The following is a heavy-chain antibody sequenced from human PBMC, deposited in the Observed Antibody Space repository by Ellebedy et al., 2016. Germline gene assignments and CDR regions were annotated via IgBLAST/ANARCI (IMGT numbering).Heavy chain of an antibody. Sequence: SETLSLXCTVSGGSISSYYWSWIRQPPGKGLEWIGYIYYSGSTNYNPSLKSRVTISVDTSKNQFSLKLSSVTAADTAVYYCARVLRAYDSSGYYYIPDYYYYMDVWGKGTTVTVSS. CDR3: ARVLRAYDSSGYYYIPDYYYYMDV. CDR2: IYYSGST. V-gene: IGHV4-59*01. J-gene: IGHJ6*03. CDR1: GGSISSYY. D-gene: IGHD3-22*01.